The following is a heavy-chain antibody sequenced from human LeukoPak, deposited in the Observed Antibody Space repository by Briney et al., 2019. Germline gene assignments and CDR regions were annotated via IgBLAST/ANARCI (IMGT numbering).Heavy chain of an antibody. D-gene: IGHD1-26*01. CDR1: GFTFSNAW. CDR2: IYYSGST. Sequence: PGGSLRLSCAASGFTFSNAWMSWVRQAPGKGLEWIGYIYYSGSTYYNPSLKSRVTISVDTSKNQFSLKLSSVTAADTAVYYCARDFTDSGSSLVYYYYYYMDVWGKGTTVTVSS. V-gene: IGHV4-59*12. J-gene: IGHJ6*03. CDR3: ARDFTDSGSSLVYYYYYYMDV.